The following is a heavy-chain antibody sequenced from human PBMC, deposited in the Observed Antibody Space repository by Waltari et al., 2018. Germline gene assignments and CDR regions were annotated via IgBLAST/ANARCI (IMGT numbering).Heavy chain of an antibody. CDR3: ARDSEAIAAADHYYYYYYMDV. Sequence: QVQLQESGPGLVKPSQTLSLTCTVSGGSISSGSYYWRWIRQPAGRGLEWIGRIYTSGSTNYNPSLKSRVTISVDTSKNQFSLKLSSVTAADTAVYYCARDSEAIAAADHYYYYYYMDVWGKGTTVTVSS. CDR1: GGSISSGSYY. D-gene: IGHD6-13*01. J-gene: IGHJ6*03. V-gene: IGHV4-61*02. CDR2: IYTSGST.